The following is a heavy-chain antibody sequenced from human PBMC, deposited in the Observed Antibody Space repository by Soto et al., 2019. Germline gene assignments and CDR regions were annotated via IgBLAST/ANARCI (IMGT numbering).Heavy chain of an antibody. CDR1: GGSFSSSNW. D-gene: IGHD4-4*01. Sequence: PSETLSLTCAVSGGSFSSSNWWSWVRQPPGKGLEWIGQIYHTGTTKYNPSLKSRVIISIDKSKNQFFLNLTSVTAADTAIYYCARQDFYIGFYYGMDVWGQGTTVTVSS. V-gene: IGHV4-4*02. CDR2: IYHTGTT. J-gene: IGHJ6*02. CDR3: ARQDFYIGFYYGMDV.